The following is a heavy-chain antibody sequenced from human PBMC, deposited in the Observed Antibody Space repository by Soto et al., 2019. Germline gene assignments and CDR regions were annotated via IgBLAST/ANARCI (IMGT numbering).Heavy chain of an antibody. J-gene: IGHJ4*02. CDR1: GFTFSSYG. CDR3: TKDIVDC. CDR2: IYYDGRNK. V-gene: IGHV3-33*06. Sequence: GGSLRLSCAASGFTFSSYGMHWVRQAPGKGLEWVALIYYDGRNKYYADSVKGRFTISRDNSKSTLYLQMNSLRADDTAVYYCTKDIVDCWGQGTLVTVSS.